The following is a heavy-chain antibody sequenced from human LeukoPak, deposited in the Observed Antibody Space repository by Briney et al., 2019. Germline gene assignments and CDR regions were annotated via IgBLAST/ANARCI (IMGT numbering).Heavy chain of an antibody. D-gene: IGHD2-2*01. CDR2: IYHSGST. V-gene: IGHV4-30-2*01. CDR1: GGSISRGGYS. Sequence: ASETLFLTCAVSGGSISRGGYSWSWIRQPPGKGLEWIGYIYHSGSTYYNPSLKSRATISVDRSKNQFSLKLSSVTAADTAVYYCARGPIYCSSTSCFPYYFDYWGQGTLVTVSS. J-gene: IGHJ4*02. CDR3: ARGPIYCSSTSCFPYYFDY.